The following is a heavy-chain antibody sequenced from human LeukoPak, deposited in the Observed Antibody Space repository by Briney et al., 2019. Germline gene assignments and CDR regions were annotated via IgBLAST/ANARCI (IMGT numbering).Heavy chain of an antibody. J-gene: IGHJ4*02. CDR1: GFTFSSYA. CDR2: ISYDGSNK. Sequence: GGSLRLSCAASGFTFSSYAMHWVRQAPGKGLEWVAVISYDGSNKYYADSVKGRFTISRDNSKNTLYLQMNSLRAEDTAVYYCAREDGGTITVHFDYWGQGTLVTVSS. CDR3: AREDGGTITVHFDY. V-gene: IGHV3-30-3*01. D-gene: IGHD3-22*01.